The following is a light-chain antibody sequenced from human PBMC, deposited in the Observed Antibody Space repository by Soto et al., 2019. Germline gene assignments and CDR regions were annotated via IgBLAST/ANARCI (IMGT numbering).Light chain of an antibody. CDR3: QYLNSFPLT. CDR1: QSINIY. V-gene: IGKV1-39*01. J-gene: IGKJ4*01. Sequence: DIQMTQSPSSLSASVGDRVTITCRTSQSINIYLNWYQQKAGKAPQLLIFAASTLQSGVPSRFSGSGSGTDFSLTISSLQPEDVATYYCQYLNSFPLTFGGGTKVEIK. CDR2: AAS.